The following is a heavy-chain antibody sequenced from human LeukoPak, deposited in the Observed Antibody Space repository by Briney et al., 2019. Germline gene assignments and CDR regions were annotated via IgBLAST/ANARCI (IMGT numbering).Heavy chain of an antibody. J-gene: IGHJ3*02. CDR2: IYYSGST. CDR1: GGSISSYY. CDR3: ARLWDSGPDAFDI. V-gene: IGHV4-59*08. D-gene: IGHD5-12*01. Sequence: PSETLSLTCTVSGGSISSYYWSWIRQPPGKGLEWIGYIYYSGSTNYNPSLKSRVTISVDTSKNQFSLKLSSVTAADTAVYYCARLWDSGPDAFDIWGQGTMVTVSS.